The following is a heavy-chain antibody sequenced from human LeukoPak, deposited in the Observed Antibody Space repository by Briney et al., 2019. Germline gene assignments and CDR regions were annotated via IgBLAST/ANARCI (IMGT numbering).Heavy chain of an antibody. V-gene: IGHV3-30*02. J-gene: IGHJ6*03. CDR1: GFTFSSYG. Sequence: GGSLRLSCAPSGFTFSSYGMHWVRQAPGKGLEWVAFIRYDGSNKYYADSVKGRFTISRDNSKNTLYLQMNSLRAEDTAVYYCAKDVSRDYYYYYMDVWGKGTTVTISS. CDR3: AKDVSRDYYYYYMDV. CDR2: IRYDGSNK. D-gene: IGHD3-3*02.